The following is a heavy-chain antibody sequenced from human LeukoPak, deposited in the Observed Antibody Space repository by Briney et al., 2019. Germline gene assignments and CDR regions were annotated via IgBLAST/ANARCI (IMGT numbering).Heavy chain of an antibody. CDR3: TTDPVLRYFDWLFP. D-gene: IGHD3-9*01. J-gene: IGHJ5*02. V-gene: IGHV3-15*01. Sequence: GGSLRLSCAASGFTFSNAWMSWVRQAPGKGLEWVACIKGITDVGTTDYAAPVKGRFTISRDDPKNTLYLQMNSLRTGDTAVYYCTTDPVLRYFDWLFPWGQGTLVTVSP. CDR2: IKGITDVGTT. CDR1: GFTFSNAW.